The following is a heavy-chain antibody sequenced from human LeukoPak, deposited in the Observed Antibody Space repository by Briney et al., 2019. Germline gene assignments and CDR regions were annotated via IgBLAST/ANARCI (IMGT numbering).Heavy chain of an antibody. CDR3: ALRYFDRDY. Sequence: SETLSLTCTVSGGSISSSNYYWVWIRQPPGKGLEWVGSIYYSGSTYHNPSLKSRVTISVDTSKNQFSLKLSSVTAADTAVYYCALRYFDRDYWGQGTLVTVSS. CDR2: IYYSGST. V-gene: IGHV4-39*01. CDR1: GGSISSSNYY. D-gene: IGHD3-9*01. J-gene: IGHJ4*02.